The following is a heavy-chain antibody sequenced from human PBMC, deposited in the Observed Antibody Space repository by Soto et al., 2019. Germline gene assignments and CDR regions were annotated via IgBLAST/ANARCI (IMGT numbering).Heavy chain of an antibody. CDR2: INHSGST. Sequence: LSLTCAVYSGSVSDYYWSWIRQPPGKGLEWIGEINHSGSTNYNPSLKSRVTISVDTSKNQFSLMLSSVTAADTAVYYCASSGYSSGWYMGWGQGTLVTVSS. CDR3: ASSGYSSGWYMG. CDR1: SGSVSDYY. J-gene: IGHJ4*02. D-gene: IGHD6-19*01. V-gene: IGHV4-34*01.